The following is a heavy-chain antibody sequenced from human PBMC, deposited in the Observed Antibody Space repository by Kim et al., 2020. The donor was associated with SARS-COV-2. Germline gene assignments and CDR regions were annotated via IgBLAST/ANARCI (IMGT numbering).Heavy chain of an antibody. Sequence: SETLSLTCTVSGGSISSYYWSWIRQPPGKGLEWIGYIYYSGSTNYNPSLKSRVTISVDTSKNQFSLKLSSVTAADTAVYYCARSEPARLYSGMDVWGQGTTVTVSS. CDR3: ARSEPARLYSGMDV. V-gene: IGHV4-59*01. CDR2: IYYSGST. CDR1: GGSISSYY. J-gene: IGHJ6*02.